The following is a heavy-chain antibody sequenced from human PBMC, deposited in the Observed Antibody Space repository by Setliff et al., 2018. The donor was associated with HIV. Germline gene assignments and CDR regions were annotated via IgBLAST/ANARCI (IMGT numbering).Heavy chain of an antibody. CDR1: GGSINLNNYY. J-gene: IGHJ4*01. CDR2: MYYSGST. D-gene: IGHD3-3*01. V-gene: IGHV4-39*01. Sequence: PSETLSLTCTVSGGSINLNNYYWGWLRQPPGKGLEWIGSMYYSGSTYYNLSRQSRVTISVDTSKIQFSLKLSSVTAADTAIYYCASRFNLGTKSFFDYWGHRPLVTVSS. CDR3: ASRFNLGTKSFFDY.